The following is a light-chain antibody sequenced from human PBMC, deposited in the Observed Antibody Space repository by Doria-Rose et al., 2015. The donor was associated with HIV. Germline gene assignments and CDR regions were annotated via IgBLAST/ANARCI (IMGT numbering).Light chain of an antibody. V-gene: IGKV3-20*01. Sequence: EIVLTQSPGTLSSSPGERATLSCRASQSFSSTYLAWYQQRPGQAPSLLIYDGSTRATGIQDRFSASGSGTDFTLTINRLEPEDFALYYCHQYGTSWTFGQGTKVEI. CDR3: HQYGTSWT. CDR1: QSFSSTY. J-gene: IGKJ1*01. CDR2: DGS.